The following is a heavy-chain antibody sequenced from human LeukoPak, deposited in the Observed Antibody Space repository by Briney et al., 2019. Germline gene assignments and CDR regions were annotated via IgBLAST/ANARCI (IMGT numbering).Heavy chain of an antibody. J-gene: IGHJ4*02. CDR3: ARENTDYDFWSGYSSNYFDY. CDR1: GFTFSSYS. CDR2: ISSSSSYI. Sequence: GGSLRLSCAASGFTFSSYSMNWVRQAPGKGLEWVSSISSSSSYIYYADSVKGRFTISRDNAKNSLYLQMNSLRAEDTAVYYCARENTDYDFWSGYSSNYFDYWGQGTLVTVSS. D-gene: IGHD3-3*01. V-gene: IGHV3-21*01.